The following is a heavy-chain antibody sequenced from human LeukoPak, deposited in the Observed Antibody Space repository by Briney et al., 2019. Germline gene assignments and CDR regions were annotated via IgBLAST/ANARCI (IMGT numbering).Heavy chain of an antibody. D-gene: IGHD2-21*02. CDR2: IGADDGST. CDR1: NYPLNTHG. J-gene: IGHJ5*02. CDR3: ARDKRVLTPGLTTIYTGWWFDP. Sequence: GASVKVSCKASNYPLNTHGMNWVRQAPGQGLEWMGWIGADDGSTKSAQKFQGRLTMATDTSTNTAYMELRTLTSDDTAVYYCARDKRVLTPGLTTIYTGWWFDPWGQGTLVTVTS. V-gene: IGHV1-18*01.